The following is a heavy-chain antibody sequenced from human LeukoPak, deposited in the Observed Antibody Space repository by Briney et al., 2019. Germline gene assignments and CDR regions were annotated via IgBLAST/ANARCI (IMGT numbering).Heavy chain of an antibody. CDR1: GLTFGSYT. CDR3: AKSLFTSATGTGRAFHI. Sequence: GGSLRLSCAASGLTFGSYTMSWVRQAPGKGLEWVSGITATGSRTYYADSVKGRFTISRDNSKSTLFLQMNDLRVEDTAKFYCAKSLFTSATGTGRAFHIWGQGTMVSVSS. CDR2: ITATGSRT. D-gene: IGHD1-1*01. V-gene: IGHV3-23*01. J-gene: IGHJ3*02.